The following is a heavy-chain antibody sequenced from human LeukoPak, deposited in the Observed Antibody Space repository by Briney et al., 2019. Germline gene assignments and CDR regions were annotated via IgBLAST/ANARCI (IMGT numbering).Heavy chain of an antibody. CDR2: ISGSGGST. D-gene: IGHD6-25*01. V-gene: IGHV3-23*01. Sequence: PGGSLTLSCAASGFSFSTYAMSWVRQAPGKGLEWVSAISGSGGSTYYADSVKGRFTISRDNSKNTLYLQMNSLRAEDTAVYYCAKERGDSSAPEPPPNNWFDPWGQGTLVTVSS. CDR1: GFSFSTYA. J-gene: IGHJ5*02. CDR3: AKERGDSSAPEPPPNNWFDP.